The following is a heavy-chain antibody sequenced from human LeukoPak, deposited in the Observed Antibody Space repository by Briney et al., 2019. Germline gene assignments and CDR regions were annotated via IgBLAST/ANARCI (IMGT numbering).Heavy chain of an antibody. Sequence: SETLSLTCTVSGGSISSGDYYWSWIRQPPGKGLEWIGYIYYSGSTYYNPSLKSRVTISVDTSKNQFSLKLSSVTAADTAVYYCARVDVVMGASDIWGQGTMVTVSS. V-gene: IGHV4-30-4*01. J-gene: IGHJ3*02. CDR1: GGSISSGDYY. CDR2: IYYSGST. D-gene: IGHD2-15*01. CDR3: ARVDVVMGASDI.